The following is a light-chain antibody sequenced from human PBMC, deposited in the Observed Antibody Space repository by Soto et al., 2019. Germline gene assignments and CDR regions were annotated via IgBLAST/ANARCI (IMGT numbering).Light chain of an antibody. CDR2: RNN. CDR1: SSNIGSNT. Sequence: QSVLTQPPSASGTPGQRVTISCSGSSSNIGSNTVNWYQQLPGTAPKLLIYRNNQRPSGVPDRFSGSKSGTSASLAISGLQSEDEADYYCAAWDDSLNGSVVFGGGTQLTV. CDR3: AAWDDSLNGSVV. J-gene: IGLJ2*01. V-gene: IGLV1-44*01.